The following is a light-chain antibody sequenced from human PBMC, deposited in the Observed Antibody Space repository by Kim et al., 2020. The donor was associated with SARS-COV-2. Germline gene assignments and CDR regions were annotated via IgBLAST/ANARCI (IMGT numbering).Light chain of an antibody. V-gene: IGKV3-20*01. CDR2: GAS. J-gene: IGKJ1*01. CDR3: QQYSSSPPT. CDR1: QTISSNY. Sequence: EVVLTQSPGTLSLSPGEGAALSCRASQTISSNYVAWYQQKPGQAPRLLVYGASTRAIGIPARFSGSGSETDFTLTISGLEPEDFAVYYCQQYSSSPPTFGQGTEVEVK.